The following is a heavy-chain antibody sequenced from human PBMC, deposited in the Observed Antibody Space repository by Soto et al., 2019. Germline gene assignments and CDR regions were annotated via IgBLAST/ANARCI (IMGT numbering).Heavy chain of an antibody. J-gene: IGHJ6*02. CDR1: GYTFSNYG. V-gene: IGHV1-18*01. D-gene: IGHD6-19*01. CDR2: ISGYNGNT. CDR3: SRFIMVGGWFDPNYYHGMDV. Sequence: ASVKVSCKTSGYTFSNYGINWVRQAPGQGLEWMGWISGYNGNTNYAQTVQGRVTMATDTSTGTVYMELRSLKSDDTAIYYCSRFIMVGGWFDPNYYHGMDVWGQGTTVTVSS.